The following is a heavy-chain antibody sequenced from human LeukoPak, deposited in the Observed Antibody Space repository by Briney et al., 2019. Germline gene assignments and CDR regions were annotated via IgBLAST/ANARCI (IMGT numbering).Heavy chain of an antibody. V-gene: IGHV1-8*01. CDR2: MNPNSGNT. J-gene: IGHJ4*02. Sequence: ASVKVSCKASGYTFTSYGINWVRQATGQGLEWMGWMNPNSGNTGYAQKFQGRVTMTRNTSISTAYMKLSSLRSEDTAVYYCARDSIVVPAAILDYWGQGTLVTVSS. CDR1: GYTFTSYG. CDR3: ARDSIVVPAAILDY. D-gene: IGHD2-2*02.